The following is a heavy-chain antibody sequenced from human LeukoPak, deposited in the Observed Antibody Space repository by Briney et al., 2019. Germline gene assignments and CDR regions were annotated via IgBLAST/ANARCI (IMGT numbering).Heavy chain of an antibody. CDR3: ARRLGYSSWYVLYYYYYMDV. CDR1: GFTFTSSA. V-gene: IGHV1-58*02. CDR2: IVVGSGNT. D-gene: IGHD6-13*01. J-gene: IGHJ6*03. Sequence: GTSVKVSCKASGFTFTSSAMQWVRQARGQRLEWIGWIVVGSGNTNYAQKFQERVTITRDMSTSTAYMELSSLRSEDTAVYYCARRLGYSSWYVLYYYYYMDVWGKGTTVTVSS.